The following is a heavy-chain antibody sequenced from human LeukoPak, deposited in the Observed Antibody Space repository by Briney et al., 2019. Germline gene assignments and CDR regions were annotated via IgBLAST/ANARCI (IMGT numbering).Heavy chain of an antibody. J-gene: IGHJ4*02. CDR1: GGSISSNSYY. CDR3: ATHPRYYDILTGDYHGEHTDH. D-gene: IGHD3-9*01. CDR2: IFYSGST. Sequence: SETLSLTCTVSGGSISSNSYYWAWIRQPPGEGLEWIGSIFYSGSTNYNPSLKSRVTISVDTSNNQFSLKLSSVTAADTAVYYCATHPRYYDILTGDYHGEHTDHWGQGTLVTVSS. V-gene: IGHV4-39*01.